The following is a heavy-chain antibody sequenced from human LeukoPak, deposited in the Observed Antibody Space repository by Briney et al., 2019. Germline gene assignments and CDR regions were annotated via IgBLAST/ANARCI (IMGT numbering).Heavy chain of an antibody. Sequence: SETLSLTCTVSGDSISNYYWAWIRQPPGKGLEWIGYIHYSGTTYYNPSLKSRVTISVDSSRTQISLKLSSVTAADTAVYYCARDSRGGGPDFDYWGQGTLVTVSS. CDR2: IHYSGTT. J-gene: IGHJ4*02. CDR1: GDSISNYY. V-gene: IGHV4-59*01. D-gene: IGHD3-16*01. CDR3: ARDSRGGGPDFDY.